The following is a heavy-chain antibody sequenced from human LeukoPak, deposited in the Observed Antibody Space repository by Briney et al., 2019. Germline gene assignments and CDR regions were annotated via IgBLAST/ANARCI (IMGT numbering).Heavy chain of an antibody. V-gene: IGHV1-2*02. Sequence: GASVKVSCKASGYTFSNYNVHWVRQAPGQGLEWMGWINPNSGGTNYAQKFQGRVTMTRDTSISTAYMELSRLRSDDTAVYYCARDLKWLLLYGWFDPWGQGTLVTVSS. CDR3: ARDLKWLLLYGWFDP. CDR1: GYTFSNYN. J-gene: IGHJ5*02. D-gene: IGHD3-22*01. CDR2: INPNSGGT.